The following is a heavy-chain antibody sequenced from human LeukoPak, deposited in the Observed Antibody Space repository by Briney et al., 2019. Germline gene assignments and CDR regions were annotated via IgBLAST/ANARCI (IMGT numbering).Heavy chain of an antibody. CDR2: ISSSGSTK. V-gene: IGHV3-48*01. CDR3: ARGGLSIMGY. Sequence: GGSLRLSCAASGITFSRFWMSWVRQAPGKGLEWVSYISSSGSTKYYADSVKGRFTISRDNARNSLYLQMNSLRAEDTAVYFCARGGLSIMGYWGQGTLVTVSS. CDR1: GITFSRFW. J-gene: IGHJ4*02. D-gene: IGHD2/OR15-2a*01.